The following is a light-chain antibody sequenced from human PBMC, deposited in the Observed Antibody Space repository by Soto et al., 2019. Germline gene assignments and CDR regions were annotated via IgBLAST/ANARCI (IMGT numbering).Light chain of an antibody. Sequence: QSALTQSASVSGSPGQSITISCTGTSTDVGGYNYVSWYQQHPGKVPKLMIYDVSNRPSGVSNHFSGSKSGNTASLTISGLQAEDEADYYCSSYTSSSTLLFGTGTKVTVL. CDR3: SSYTSSSTLL. V-gene: IGLV2-14*01. CDR1: STDVGGYNY. CDR2: DVS. J-gene: IGLJ1*01.